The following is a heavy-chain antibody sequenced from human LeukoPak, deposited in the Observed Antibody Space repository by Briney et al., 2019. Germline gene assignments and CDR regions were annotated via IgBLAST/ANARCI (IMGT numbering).Heavy chain of an antibody. V-gene: IGHV3-7*01. CDR3: ARDATYCTNGVCYTRFDY. D-gene: IGHD2-8*01. J-gene: IGHJ4*02. Sequence: PGGSLGLSCAASGFTFTSRWMSWVRQAPGKGLEWVARMNLDGSEKYYVDSVKGRFTISRDNAKTSLYLEMNSLRAEDTAVYYCARDATYCTNGVCYTRFDYWGQGTLVTVSS. CDR2: MNLDGSEK. CDR1: GFTFTSRW.